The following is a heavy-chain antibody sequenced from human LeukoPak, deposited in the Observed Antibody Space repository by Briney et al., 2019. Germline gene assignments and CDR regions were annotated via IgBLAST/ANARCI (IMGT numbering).Heavy chain of an antibody. J-gene: IGHJ6*02. D-gene: IGHD3-16*01. CDR3: ARFGRVWSPYYYYGMDV. CDR1: GGSISSSSYY. CDR2: IYYSGST. Sequence: PSETLSLTCTVSGGSISSSSYYWGWIRQPPGKGLEWIGSIYYSGSTYYNPSLKSRVTISVDTSKNQFSLKLSSVTAADTAVYYCARFGRVWSPYYYYGMDVWGQGTTVTVSS. V-gene: IGHV4-39*01.